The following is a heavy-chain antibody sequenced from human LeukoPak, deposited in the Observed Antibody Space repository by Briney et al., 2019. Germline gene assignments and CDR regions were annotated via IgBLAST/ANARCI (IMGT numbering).Heavy chain of an antibody. Sequence: RASVKVSCKASGYSFITYAMNWLRQAPGQGLEWMGWINPNTGNPTYAPGFTGRFVFSLDTSVSTAYLQISGLKADDTAVYYCARAYQPLGGLSLPDYWGQGTLVSVSS. V-gene: IGHV7-4-1*02. CDR2: INPNTGNP. D-gene: IGHD3-16*02. J-gene: IGHJ4*02. CDR3: ARAYQPLGGLSLPDY. CDR1: GYSFITYA.